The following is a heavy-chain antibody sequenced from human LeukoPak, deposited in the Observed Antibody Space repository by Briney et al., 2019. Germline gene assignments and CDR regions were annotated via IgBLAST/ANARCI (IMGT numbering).Heavy chain of an antibody. CDR2: ISSRSTTI. V-gene: IGHV3-48*01. CDR3: AGVDVVTVGKNAFDI. J-gene: IGHJ3*02. CDR1: GFTFSGYM. Sequence: GGSLRLSCAASGFTFSGYMMNWVRQAPGKGLEWISYISSRSTTIYYADSVKGRFTISRDNSKNTLYLQMNSLRAEDTAVYYCAGVDVVTVGKNAFDIWGQGTMVTVSS. D-gene: IGHD4-23*01.